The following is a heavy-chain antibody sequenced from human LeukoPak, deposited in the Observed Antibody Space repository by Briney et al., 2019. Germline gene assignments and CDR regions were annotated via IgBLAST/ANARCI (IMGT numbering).Heavy chain of an antibody. V-gene: IGHV3-30*04. D-gene: IGHD2-15*01. CDR1: GFTFSSYA. CDR3: ASGYCSGGSCQSFDY. CDR2: ISYDGSNK. J-gene: IGHJ4*02. Sequence: GGSLRLSCAASGFTFSSYAMHWVRQAPGKGLEWVAVISYDGSNKYYADSVKGRFTISRDNSKNTQYLQMNSLRAEDTAVYYCASGYCSGGSCQSFDYWGQGTLVTVSS.